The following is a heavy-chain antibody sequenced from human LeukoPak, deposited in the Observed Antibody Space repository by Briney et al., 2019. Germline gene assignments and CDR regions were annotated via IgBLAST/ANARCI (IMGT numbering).Heavy chain of an antibody. CDR2: ISGSGDNT. Sequence: GGSLRLSCAASGFTFSSYAMSWVRQAPGEGLEWVSAISGSGDNTYYADSVKGRFTISRDNSKNTLYLQMNSLRAEDTAVYYCAKADDYYDSSGYFWPYNWFDPWGQGTLVTVSS. CDR1: GFTFSSYA. CDR3: AKADDYYDSSGYFWPYNWFDP. D-gene: IGHD3-22*01. J-gene: IGHJ5*02. V-gene: IGHV3-23*01.